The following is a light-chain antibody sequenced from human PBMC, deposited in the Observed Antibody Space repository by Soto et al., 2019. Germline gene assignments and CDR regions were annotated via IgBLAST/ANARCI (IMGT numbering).Light chain of an antibody. Sequence: QSVLTQPASVSGSPGQSITISCTGTSSDVGSYNLVSWYQQHPGKAPKLMIYEGSKRPSGVSNRFSGSKSGNTASLTISGLQAEDEADYYCCSYAGSSTWVFGGGTKLPV. CDR3: CSYAGSSTWV. CDR2: EGS. CDR1: SSDVGSYNL. V-gene: IGLV2-23*01. J-gene: IGLJ3*02.